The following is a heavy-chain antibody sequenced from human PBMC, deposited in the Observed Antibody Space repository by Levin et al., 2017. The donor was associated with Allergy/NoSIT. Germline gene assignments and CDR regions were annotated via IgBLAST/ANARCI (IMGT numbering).Heavy chain of an antibody. Sequence: GGSLRLSCAASGFTFSSYGMHWVRQAPGKGLEWVAVISYDGSNKYYADSVKGRFTISRDNSKNTLYLQMNSLRAEDTAVYYCAKDMTTVTTNYDYGMDPWGQGTAVTVSS. CDR2: ISYDGSNK. V-gene: IGHV3-30*18. CDR1: GFTFSSYG. J-gene: IGHJ6*02. CDR3: AKDMTTVTTNYDYGMDP. D-gene: IGHD4-11*01.